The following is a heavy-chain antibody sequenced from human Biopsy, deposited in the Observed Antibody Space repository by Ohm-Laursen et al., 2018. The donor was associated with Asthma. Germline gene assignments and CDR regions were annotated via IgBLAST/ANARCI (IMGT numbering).Heavy chain of an antibody. Sequence: DSVKVSCKASGYTFNSAGITWVRQAPGQGLEWMGWISVYNGNTKVAQKLQDRVTMITDTSTSTAYMELRSLRSDDTAVYFCARAVDYSHYYGIDVWGQGTTVTVS. CDR1: GYTFNSAG. CDR3: ARAVDYSHYYGIDV. CDR2: ISVYNGNT. D-gene: IGHD3-10*01. J-gene: IGHJ6*02. V-gene: IGHV1-18*01.